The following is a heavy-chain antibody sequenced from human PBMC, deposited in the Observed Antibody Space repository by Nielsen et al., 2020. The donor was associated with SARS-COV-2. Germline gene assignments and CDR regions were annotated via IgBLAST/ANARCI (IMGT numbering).Heavy chain of an antibody. CDR1: GFTFSSYD. D-gene: IGHD2-2*01. V-gene: IGHV3-13*04. CDR3: ARSREYCSSTSCYALYGMDV. CDR2: IGTAGDT. J-gene: IGHJ6*02. Sequence: GESLKISCAASGFTFSSYDMHWVRQATGKGLEWVSAIGTAGDTYYPGSVKGRFTISRENAKSSLYLQMNSLRAGDTAVYYCARSREYCSSTSCYALYGMDVWGQGTTVTVSS.